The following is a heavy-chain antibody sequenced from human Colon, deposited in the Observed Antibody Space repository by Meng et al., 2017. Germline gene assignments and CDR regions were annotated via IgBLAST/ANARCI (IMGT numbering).Heavy chain of an antibody. Sequence: QVKLQDAGPGLVKPSQTLFLPCTVAGDSFNSPDYYWSWIRQPPEKGLEWIGYIYYSGSTYYNPSLKSRVSISGDTSNKQFSLKLTSVTAADTAVYYCARSPYSGSALPFFDYWGQGSLVTVSS. CDR2: IYYSGST. J-gene: IGHJ4*02. V-gene: IGHV4-30-4*01. CDR3: ARSPYSGSALPFFDY. D-gene: IGHD1-26*01. CDR1: GDSFNSPDYY.